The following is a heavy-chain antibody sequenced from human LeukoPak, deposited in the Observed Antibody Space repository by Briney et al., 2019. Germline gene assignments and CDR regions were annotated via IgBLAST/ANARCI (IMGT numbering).Heavy chain of an antibody. D-gene: IGHD1-26*01. J-gene: IGHJ6*03. CDR1: GGSFSGYY. V-gene: IGHV4-34*01. CDR3: ARLPRRRYYLDYYYYMDV. Sequence: PSETLSLTCAVYGGSFSGYYWSWIRQPPGKGLEWIGEINHSGSTNYNPSLKSRVTISVDTSKSQFSLKLSSVTAADTAVYYCARLPRRRYYLDYYYYMDVWGKGTTVTISS. CDR2: INHSGST.